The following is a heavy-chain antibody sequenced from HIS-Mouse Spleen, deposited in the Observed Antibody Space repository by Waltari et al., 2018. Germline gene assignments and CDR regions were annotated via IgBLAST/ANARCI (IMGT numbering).Heavy chain of an antibody. V-gene: IGHV1-2*02. Sequence: QVQLVHSGAEVKKPGASVKVSFTASRYALPGSHMHWVPQARGQGLEWMGLINPNSGGTNYAQKFQVRVTMTRDTSISTAYMELSRLRSDDTAVYYCARGPFSSSSNWFDPWGQGTLVTVSS. J-gene: IGHJ5*02. CDR2: INPNSGGT. CDR3: ARGPFSSSSNWFDP. D-gene: IGHD6-6*01. CDR1: RYALPGSH.